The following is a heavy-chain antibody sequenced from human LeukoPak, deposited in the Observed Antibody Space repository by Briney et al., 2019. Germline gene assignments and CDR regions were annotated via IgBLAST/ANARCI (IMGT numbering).Heavy chain of an antibody. D-gene: IGHD3-3*01. CDR1: GYTFTGYY. V-gene: IGHV1-8*03. Sequence: EASVKVSCKASGYTFTGYYMHWVRQATGQGLEWMGWMNPNSGNTGYAQKFQGRVTITRNTSISTAYMELSSLRSEDTAVYYCATSFRTYYDFWSGYLGLWGSYMDVWGKGTTVTVSS. CDR3: ATSFRTYYDFWSGYLGLWGSYMDV. CDR2: MNPNSGNT. J-gene: IGHJ6*03.